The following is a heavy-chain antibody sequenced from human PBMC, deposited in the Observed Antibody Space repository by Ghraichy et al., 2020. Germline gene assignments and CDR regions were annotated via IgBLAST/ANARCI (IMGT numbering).Heavy chain of an antibody. V-gene: IGHV4-38-2*01. Sequence: SETLSLTCAVSGFSISSDYYWGWIRQPPGKGLEWIGSIHHSGTTYYNPSLKSRVTISVDTSKNQFSLKLSSVTAADTAVYYCAKWDCSSPSCYPFDPWGQGTLVIVSS. CDR1: GFSISSDYY. D-gene: IGHD2-2*01. J-gene: IGHJ5*02. CDR2: IHHSGTT. CDR3: AKWDCSSPSCYPFDP.